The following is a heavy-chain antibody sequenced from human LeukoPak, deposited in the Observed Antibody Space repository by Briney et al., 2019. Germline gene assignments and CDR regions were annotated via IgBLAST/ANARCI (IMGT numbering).Heavy chain of an antibody. V-gene: IGHV1-2*02. CDR2: ISPNSGDT. D-gene: IGHD2-2*01. CDR3: ARESACGTTNCLAPADWLDP. Sequence: ASVKVSCKASGYTFTGYYMHWVRQAPGQGLEWMGWISPNSGDTDIAQKFQGRVTMTRDASIATSYMEVDSLTSDDTAVYYCARESACGTTNCLAPADWLDPWGQGTLVIVSS. CDR1: GYTFTGYY. J-gene: IGHJ5*02.